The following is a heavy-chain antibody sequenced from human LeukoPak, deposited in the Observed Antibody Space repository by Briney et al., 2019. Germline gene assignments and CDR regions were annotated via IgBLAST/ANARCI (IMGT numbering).Heavy chain of an antibody. CDR3: AIWGADQNY. J-gene: IGHJ4*02. Sequence: SGGSLRLSCAVSGLTLSNFWMNWVRQAPGKGLEWVANINPDGGEERYVDSVKGRFVISRDNAKISLYLQMNSLRAEDTAVYYCAIWGADQNYWGQGTLVTVSS. V-gene: IGHV3-7*02. CDR1: GLTLSNFW. CDR2: INPDGGEE. D-gene: IGHD3-16*01.